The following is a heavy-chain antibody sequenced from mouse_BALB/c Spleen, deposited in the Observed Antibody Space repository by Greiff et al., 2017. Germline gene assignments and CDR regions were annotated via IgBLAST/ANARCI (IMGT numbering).Heavy chain of an antibody. V-gene: IGHV5-12-1*01. CDR2: ISSGGGST. D-gene: IGHD1-2*01. CDR3: ATTATYYAMDY. J-gene: IGHJ4*01. Sequence: LVESGGGLVQPGGSRKLSCAASGFAFSSYDMSWVRQTPEKRLEWVAYISSGGGSTYYPDTVKGRFTISRDNAKNTLYLQMSSLKSEDTAMYYCATTATYYAMDYWGQGTSVTVSS. CDR1: GFAFSSYD.